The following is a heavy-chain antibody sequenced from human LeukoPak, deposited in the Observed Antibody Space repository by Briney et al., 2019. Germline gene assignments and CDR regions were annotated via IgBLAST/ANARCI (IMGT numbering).Heavy chain of an antibody. CDR2: IYSGGST. CDR1: GFTVSSNY. J-gene: IGHJ4*02. D-gene: IGHD2-15*01. Sequence: PGGSLRLSCAASGFTVSSNYMSWVRQAPGKGLEWVSVIYSGGSTYYADSVKGRFTISRDDAKNSLYLQMDSLTAGDTAVYYCVRDDSAWLYRGQGALVTVS. V-gene: IGHV3-53*01. CDR3: VRDDSAWLY.